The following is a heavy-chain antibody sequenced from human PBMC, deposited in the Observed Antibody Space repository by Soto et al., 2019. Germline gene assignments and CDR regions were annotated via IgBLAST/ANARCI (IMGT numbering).Heavy chain of an antibody. Sequence: QVQLQESGPGLVKPSETLSLTCTVSGDSISSSYWTWIRQSPGKGLEWIGYIHNSGSTDYSPSLKSRVTISMDTSKSQFSLNLASVTAADTAVYYCAKSQYLPQDVFNFWGPVTMVTVSS. CDR2: IHNSGST. CDR1: GDSISSSY. J-gene: IGHJ3*01. CDR3: AKSQYLPQDVFNF. V-gene: IGHV4-59*01. D-gene: IGHD2-15*01.